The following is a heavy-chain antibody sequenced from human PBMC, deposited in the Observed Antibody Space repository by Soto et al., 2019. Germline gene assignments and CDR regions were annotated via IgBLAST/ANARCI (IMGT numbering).Heavy chain of an antibody. Sequence: QVQLVQSGAEVKKPGASVKVSCKASGYTFTSYGISWVRQAPGQGLEWMGWISAYNGNTNYAQKLQGRVTMTTDTSTSTAYMELRSLRSDDTAVYYCAIQQQGRQDDYGDYEDAFDIWGQGTMVTVSS. V-gene: IGHV1-18*01. CDR2: ISAYNGNT. CDR3: AIQQQGRQDDYGDYEDAFDI. CDR1: GYTFTSYG. J-gene: IGHJ3*02. D-gene: IGHD4-17*01.